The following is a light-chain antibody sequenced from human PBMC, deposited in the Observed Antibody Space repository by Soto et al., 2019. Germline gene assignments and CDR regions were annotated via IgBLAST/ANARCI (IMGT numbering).Light chain of an antibody. Sequence: AIQLTQSPSSLSASVGDRVTITCRASEAIRSALGWYQQKPGKVPKLLIYAASILQSGVPSRFSGSGSGTDFTLTISSLQPEDFETYYCLLDFRYFWAFGQGTKVDIK. CDR2: AAS. J-gene: IGKJ1*01. CDR3: LLDFRYFWA. V-gene: IGKV1-6*01. CDR1: EAIRSA.